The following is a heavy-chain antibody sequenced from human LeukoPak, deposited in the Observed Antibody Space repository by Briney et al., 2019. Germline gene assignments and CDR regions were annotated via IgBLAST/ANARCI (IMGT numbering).Heavy chain of an antibody. V-gene: IGHV4-31*03. CDR2: IYHSGST. J-gene: IGHJ4*02. CDR1: GDSISSGGYY. CDR3: ARTVARTWVDY. D-gene: IGHD6-19*01. Sequence: PSQTLSLTCTVSGDSISSGGYYWSWLRQHPGKGLEWIGYIYHSGSTYYNPSLKSRLIISVDTSKNQFSLKLNSVTAADTAVYYCARTVARTWVDYWGQGTLVTVSS.